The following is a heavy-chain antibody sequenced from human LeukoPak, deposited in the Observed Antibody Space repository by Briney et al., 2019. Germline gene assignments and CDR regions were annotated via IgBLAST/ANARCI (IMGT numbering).Heavy chain of an antibody. V-gene: IGHV3-30*18. D-gene: IGHD3-22*01. Sequence: GGSLRLSCAASGFTFSSYGMHWVRQAPGKGLEWVAVISYDGSNKYYADSVKGRFTISRDNSKNTLYLQMNSLRAEDTAVYYCAKDHSYYDSSGYYPKKENCYYYGMDVWGQGTTVTVSS. CDR2: ISYDGSNK. CDR3: AKDHSYYDSSGYYPKKENCYYYGMDV. J-gene: IGHJ6*02. CDR1: GFTFSSYG.